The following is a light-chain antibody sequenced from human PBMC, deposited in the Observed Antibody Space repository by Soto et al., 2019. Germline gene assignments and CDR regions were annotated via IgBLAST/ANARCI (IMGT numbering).Light chain of an antibody. CDR2: GNS. J-gene: IGLJ2*01. V-gene: IGLV1-40*01. CDR3: QSYDSSLSGVV. CDR1: SSNIGAGYD. Sequence: QSVLTQPPSVSGAPGQRVTISCTGSSSNIGAGYDVHWYQQLPGTAPKLPIHGNSNRPSGVTDRFSGSKSGTSASLAITGLQAEDEADYYCQSYDSSLSGVVCGGGTKLTVL.